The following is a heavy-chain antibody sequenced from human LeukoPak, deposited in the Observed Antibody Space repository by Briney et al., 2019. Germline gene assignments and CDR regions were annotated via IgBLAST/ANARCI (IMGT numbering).Heavy chain of an antibody. CDR2: ISGSGGST. J-gene: IGHJ3*02. CDR3: ATYNYYYDSSDQDAFDI. V-gene: IGHV3-23*01. Sequence: GGSLRLSCAASGFTFSSYAMSWVRQAPGKGLEWVSAISGSGGSTYYADSVKGRFTISRDNSKNTLYLQMNSLRAEDTAVYYCATYNYYYDSSDQDAFDIWGQGTMVTVSS. D-gene: IGHD3-22*01. CDR1: GFTFSSYA.